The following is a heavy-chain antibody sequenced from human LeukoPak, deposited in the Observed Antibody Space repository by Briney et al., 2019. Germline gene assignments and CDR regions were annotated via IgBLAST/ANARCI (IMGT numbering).Heavy chain of an antibody. CDR3: ERLGGYSYGTPNYFDY. J-gene: IGHJ4*02. V-gene: IGHV3-21*01. CDR1: GFTFSSYS. Sequence: AGGSLRLSCAASGFTFSSYSMNWVRQAPGKGLEWVSSISSSSSYIYYADSVKGRFTISRDNAKNSLYLQMNSLRAEDTAVYYCERLGGYSYGTPNYFDYWGQGTLVTVSS. CDR2: ISSSSSYI. D-gene: IGHD5-18*01.